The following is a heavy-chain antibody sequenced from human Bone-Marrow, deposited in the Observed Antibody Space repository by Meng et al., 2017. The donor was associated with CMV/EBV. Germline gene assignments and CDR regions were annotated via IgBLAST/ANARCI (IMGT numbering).Heavy chain of an antibody. CDR1: GGTFSSYA. CDR3: ARGLRATMVRGAMGDYYGMDV. J-gene: IGHJ6*02. D-gene: IGHD3-10*01. Sequence: SVKVSCKASGGTFSSYAISWVRQAPGQGLEWMGGIIPIFGTANYAQKFQGRVTITTDESTSTAYMELSSLRSEDTAVYYCARGLRATMVRGAMGDYYGMDVWGQGTTVTVSS. V-gene: IGHV1-69*05. CDR2: IIPIFGTA.